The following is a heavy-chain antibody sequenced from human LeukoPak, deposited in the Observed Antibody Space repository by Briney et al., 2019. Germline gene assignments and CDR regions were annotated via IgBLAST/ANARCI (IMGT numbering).Heavy chain of an antibody. CDR1: GYSFTRSG. V-gene: IGHV1-18*01. J-gene: IGHJ3*02. CDR2: MNSHNDQT. CDR3: ARDPPSIAAAPLDI. Sequence: ASVKVSCTASGYSFTRSGISRVRQAPGQGLEWMGWMNSHNDQTNYAQKFQGRVTLTTDTSTSTAYMELRSLRSDDTAVYYCARDPPSIAAAPLDIWGQGTRITVSS. D-gene: IGHD6-13*01.